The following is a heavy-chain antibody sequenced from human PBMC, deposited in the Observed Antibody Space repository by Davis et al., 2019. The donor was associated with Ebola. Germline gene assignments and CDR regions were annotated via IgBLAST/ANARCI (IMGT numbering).Heavy chain of an antibody. J-gene: IGHJ4*02. D-gene: IGHD1-26*01. CDR3: ARARGYYVLDS. Sequence: SETLSLTCAVYGGSFSGYYWSWIRQSPGKGLEWIGYIYYSGSTNYNPSLKSRVTVSLDTSKNQFSLKLSSVTAADTAVYYCARARGYYVLDSWGQGTMVTVSS. CDR1: GGSFSGYY. CDR2: IYYSGST. V-gene: IGHV4-59*01.